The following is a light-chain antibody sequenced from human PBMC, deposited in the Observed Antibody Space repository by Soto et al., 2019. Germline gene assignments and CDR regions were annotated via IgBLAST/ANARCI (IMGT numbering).Light chain of an antibody. V-gene: IGLV2-14*01. CDR2: EVS. CDR1: SSDVGGYNY. CDR3: SSYTSSSTLLYV. J-gene: IGLJ1*01. Sequence: QSALTQPASVSGSPGQSITISCTGTSSDVGGYNYVSWYQQHPGKAPKLMLYEVSNRPSGVSNLFSGSKSGNTASLTFSGLQAEDEADYYCSSYTSSSTLLYVFGTGTKLTVL.